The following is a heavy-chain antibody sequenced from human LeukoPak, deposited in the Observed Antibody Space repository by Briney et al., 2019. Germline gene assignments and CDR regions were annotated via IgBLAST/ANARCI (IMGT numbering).Heavy chain of an antibody. D-gene: IGHD3-10*01. J-gene: IGHJ4*02. Sequence: SETLSLTCTVSGGSLSSYYWSWIRQPPGKGLEWIGYIYYSGSTNYNPSLKSRVAISVDTSKNQFSLKLSSVTAADTAVYYGARDLRRYFDYWGQGTLVTVSS. V-gene: IGHV4-59*01. CDR1: GGSLSSYY. CDR3: ARDLRRYFDY. CDR2: IYYSGST.